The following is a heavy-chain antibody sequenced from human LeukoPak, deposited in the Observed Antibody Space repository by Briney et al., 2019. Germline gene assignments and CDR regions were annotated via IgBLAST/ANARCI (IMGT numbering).Heavy chain of an antibody. V-gene: IGHV4-4*07. J-gene: IGHJ4*02. CDR2: IYTSGST. D-gene: IGHD3-22*01. Sequence: PSETLSLTCTVSGVSISSYYWSWIRQPAGKGLEWIGRIYTSGSTNYNPSLKSRVTMSVDTSKNQFSLKLSSVTAADTAVYYCARDRYYYDSSGYYRLDYWGQGTLVTVSS. CDR1: GVSISSYY. CDR3: ARDRYYYDSSGYYRLDY.